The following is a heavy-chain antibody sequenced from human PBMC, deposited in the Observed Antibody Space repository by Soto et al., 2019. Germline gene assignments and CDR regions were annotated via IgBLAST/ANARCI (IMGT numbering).Heavy chain of an antibody. CDR3: ARDGERDTGLNFYYYLHGMDA. D-gene: IGHD1-1*01. J-gene: IGHJ6*02. V-gene: IGHV1-18*04. CDR2: ISPYNGTT. CDR1: GYTFTPYG. Sequence: ASVKVSCKASGYTFTPYGISWVRQAPVQEHAWMGWISPYNGTTKYAEKFQGEMTMTTDTATSIAYMDLRSLRSDDTAVYYCARDGERDTGLNFYYYLHGMDAWGQGTRVTVSS.